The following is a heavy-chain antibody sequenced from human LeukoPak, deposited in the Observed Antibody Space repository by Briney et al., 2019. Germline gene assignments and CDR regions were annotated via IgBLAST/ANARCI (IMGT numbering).Heavy chain of an antibody. Sequence: GSLRLSCAASGFTFSSYGMHWVRQAPGKGLEWVAVISYDGSNKDYADSVKGRFIISRDNSKNTLYLQMNSLRVEDTAVYYCARDRSGIYDAFDIWGQGTMVTVSS. CDR1: GFTFSSYG. V-gene: IGHV3-30*03. CDR2: ISYDGSNK. CDR3: ARDRSGIYDAFDI. J-gene: IGHJ3*02. D-gene: IGHD1-14*01.